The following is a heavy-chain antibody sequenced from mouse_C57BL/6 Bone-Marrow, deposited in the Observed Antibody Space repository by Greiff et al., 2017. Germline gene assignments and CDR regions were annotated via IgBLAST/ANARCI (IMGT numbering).Heavy chain of an antibody. CDR2: IYPRSGNT. J-gene: IGHJ2*01. V-gene: IGHV1-81*01. CDR3: ARRYGNYWYYFDY. CDR1: GYTFTSYG. D-gene: IGHD2-10*02. Sequence: QVQLKESGAELARPGASVKLSCKASGYTFTSYGISWVKQRTGQGLEWIGEIYPRSGNTYYNEKFKGKATLTADKSSSTAYMELRSLTSEDSAVYFCARRYGNYWYYFDYWGQGTTLTVSS.